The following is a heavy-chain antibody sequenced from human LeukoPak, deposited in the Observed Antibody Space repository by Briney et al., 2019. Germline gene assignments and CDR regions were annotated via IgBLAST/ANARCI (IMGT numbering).Heavy chain of an antibody. Sequence: ASVKVSCKASGYTFTSYGISWVRQAPGQGLEWMGWISAYNGNTNYAQKLQGRVTMTTDTSTSTAYMELRSLRSDDTAVYYCARRGNYYDILTGYQYYAFDIWGQGTMVTVSS. CDR3: ARRGNYYDILTGYQYYAFDI. V-gene: IGHV1-18*01. CDR1: GYTFTSYG. CDR2: ISAYNGNT. D-gene: IGHD3-9*01. J-gene: IGHJ3*02.